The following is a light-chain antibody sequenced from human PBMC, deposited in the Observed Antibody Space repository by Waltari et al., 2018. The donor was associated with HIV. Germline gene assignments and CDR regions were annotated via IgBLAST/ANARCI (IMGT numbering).Light chain of an antibody. CDR3: QAWDRSTTVV. V-gene: IGLV3-1*01. Sequence: SYELTQPPSVSMSPGQTARITCSGNKLGDKYACWYQQKPGQSPVLVMYQDDRRPAGIPERFSGSNSGNTATLTISGTQAMDEADYYCQAWDRSTTVVFGGGTKVTVL. CDR2: QDD. J-gene: IGLJ2*01. CDR1: KLGDKY.